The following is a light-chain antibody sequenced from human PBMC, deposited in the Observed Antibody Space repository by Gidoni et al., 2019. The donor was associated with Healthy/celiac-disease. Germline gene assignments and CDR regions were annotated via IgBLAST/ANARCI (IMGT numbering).Light chain of an antibody. Sequence: SVLTQPPTASGTPGQRVTISCSGSSTNLGSNTVNWYQQLPGTAPKLLIYSNNQRPSGVPDRFSGSKSGTSASLAISGLQSEDEADYDCAAWDDSLNGPVFGGGTKLTVL. V-gene: IGLV1-44*01. CDR2: SNN. CDR1: STNLGSNT. J-gene: IGLJ2*01. CDR3: AAWDDSLNGPV.